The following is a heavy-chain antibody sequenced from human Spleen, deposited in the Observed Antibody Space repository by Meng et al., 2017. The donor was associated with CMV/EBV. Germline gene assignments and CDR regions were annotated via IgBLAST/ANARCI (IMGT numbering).Heavy chain of an antibody. V-gene: IGHV3-7*01. Sequence: GESLKISCAASGFTFSSYWMSWVRQAPGKGLEWVASIKQDGSEKYYVDSVKGRFTISRDNAKNSLYLQMNSLRAEDTAVYYCVQSGGMDVWGQGTTVTVSS. CDR3: VQSGGMDV. J-gene: IGHJ6*02. CDR1: GFTFSSYW. D-gene: IGHD7-27*01. CDR2: IKQDGSEK.